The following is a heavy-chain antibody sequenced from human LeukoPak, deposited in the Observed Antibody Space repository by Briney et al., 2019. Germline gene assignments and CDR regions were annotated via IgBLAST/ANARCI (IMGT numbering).Heavy chain of an antibody. CDR1: GYTFTSYG. D-gene: IGHD3-3*01. CDR2: ISAYNGNT. CDR3: AKDSVPQYDFWSGYPLYYFDY. V-gene: IGHV1-18*01. Sequence: ASVKVSCKASGYTFTSYGISWVRQAPGQGLEWMGWISAYNGNTNYAQKLQGRATMTTDTSTSTAYMELRSLRSDDTAVYYCAKDSVPQYDFWSGYPLYYFDYWGQGTLVTVSS. J-gene: IGHJ4*02.